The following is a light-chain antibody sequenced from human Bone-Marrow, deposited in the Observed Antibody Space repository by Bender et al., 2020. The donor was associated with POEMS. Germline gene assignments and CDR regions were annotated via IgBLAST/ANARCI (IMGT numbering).Light chain of an antibody. J-gene: IGLJ1*01. CDR2: DVT. V-gene: IGLV2-14*01. CDR1: TSDFGHNY. Sequence: QSALTQPASVSGSPGQSITISCTGTTSDFGHNYVSWYQQHPGKVPKIIIYDVTTRPSGISNRFSGSKSGNTASLSISGLQAEDEGDYYCCSYAGNYIYVFGTGTTVTVL. CDR3: CSYAGNYIYV.